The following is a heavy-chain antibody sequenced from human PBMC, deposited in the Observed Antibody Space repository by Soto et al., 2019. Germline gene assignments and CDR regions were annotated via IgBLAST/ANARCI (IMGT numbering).Heavy chain of an antibody. Sequence: PSATLSLTCAVSGGSMSRGGQSWSWIRQPPGKGLEWLGLLYYTGSTYYNPSLKSLVTLSVDRSKYQFSLNLTSVTAADTAMYFCARAQCWCGWGSYNKLMFDAWGQGIQDSVSS. CDR2: LYYTGST. V-gene: IGHV4-30-2*01. CDR3: ARAQCWCGWGSYNKLMFDA. D-gene: IGHD3-10*01. CDR1: GGSMSRGGQS. J-gene: IGHJ5*02.